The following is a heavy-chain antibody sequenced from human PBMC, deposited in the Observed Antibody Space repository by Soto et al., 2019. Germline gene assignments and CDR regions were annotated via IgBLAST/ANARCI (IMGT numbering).Heavy chain of an antibody. V-gene: IGHV3-23*01. CDR3: AKDSLAAAGTRGTSWFDP. CDR1: VFTFSSYA. CDR2: ISGSGGST. J-gene: IGHJ5*02. Sequence: PGGSLRLSCASSVFTFSSYAMSCVRHAPGKWLEWVSAISGSGGSTYYADSVKGRFTISRDNSKNTLYLQMNSLRAEDTAVYYCAKDSLAAAGTRGTSWFDPWGQGTLVIVSS. D-gene: IGHD6-13*01.